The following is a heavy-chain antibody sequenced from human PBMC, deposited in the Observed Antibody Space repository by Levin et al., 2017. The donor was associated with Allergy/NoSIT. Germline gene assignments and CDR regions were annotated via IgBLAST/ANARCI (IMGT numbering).Heavy chain of an antibody. V-gene: IGHV3-30-3*01. Sequence: GGSLRLSCAASGFTFISYAMHWVRQAPGTGLEWVAVISYDGGDKYYADSVKGRFTISRDNSTNTLYLQMNSLRPEDTAVYYCSRGDDCSSTSCYLGRQDYYYYYMDVWGKGTTVTVSS. CDR1: GFTFISYA. CDR3: SRGDDCSSTSCYLGRQDYYYYYMDV. D-gene: IGHD2-2*01. J-gene: IGHJ6*03. CDR2: ISYDGGDK.